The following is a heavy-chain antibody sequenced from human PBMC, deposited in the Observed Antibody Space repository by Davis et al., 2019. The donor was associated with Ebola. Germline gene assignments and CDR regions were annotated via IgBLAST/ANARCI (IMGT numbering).Heavy chain of an antibody. D-gene: IGHD2/OR15-2a*01. Sequence: AASVKVSCKASGYTFSNYVVNWVRQAPGQGLEWMGWINTKTGNPTYAQGFTGRFVFSLDTSVSTAYLQISSLEAEDTAIYYCARASCGRIFCVPDELDYWGRGTLVTVSS. J-gene: IGHJ4*02. CDR1: GYTFSNYV. CDR3: ARASCGRIFCVPDELDY. CDR2: INTKTGNP. V-gene: IGHV7-4-1*02.